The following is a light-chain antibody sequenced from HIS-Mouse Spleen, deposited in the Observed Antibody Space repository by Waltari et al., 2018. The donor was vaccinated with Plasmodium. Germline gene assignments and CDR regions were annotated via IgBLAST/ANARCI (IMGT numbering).Light chain of an antibody. V-gene: IGKV3-20*01. J-gene: IGKJ1*01. CDR2: GAS. Sequence: EIVLTQSPGTLSLSPGERATLPCRASQSVSSSYLAWYQQKPGQAPRLLIYGASSRANGIPDRFSGSGSGTDFTLTISRLEPEDFAVYYCQQYGSSPRTFGQGTKVEIK. CDR1: QSVSSSY. CDR3: QQYGSSPRT.